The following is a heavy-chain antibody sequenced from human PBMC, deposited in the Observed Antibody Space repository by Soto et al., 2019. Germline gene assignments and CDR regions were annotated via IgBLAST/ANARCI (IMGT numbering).Heavy chain of an antibody. J-gene: IGHJ4*02. D-gene: IGHD6-19*01. CDR2: ITWDGGFT. CDR1: GFTFDDYT. Sequence: EVQLVESGGVVVQPGGSLRLSCAAAGFTFDDYTMHWIRQAPGKGLEWVALITWDGGFTYYADSVKGRFTISRDNSKNSLYLQMNGLGTEDTAIYYCARDPRTSGWYCFDYWGQGTLVTVSS. V-gene: IGHV3-43*01. CDR3: ARDPRTSGWYCFDY.